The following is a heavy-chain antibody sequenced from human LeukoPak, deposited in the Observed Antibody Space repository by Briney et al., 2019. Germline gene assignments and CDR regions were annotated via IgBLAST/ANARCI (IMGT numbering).Heavy chain of an antibody. CDR3: ARVGIAAAGTFSDY. V-gene: IGHV1-2*02. D-gene: IGHD6-13*01. CDR2: INPNSGGT. Sequence: ASVKVSCKASGYTFTGYYMHWVRQAPGQGLEWMGWINPNSGGTNYAQKFQGRVTMTRDTSISTAYMELSRLRSDDTAVYYCARVGIAAAGTFSDYWGQGTLVTVSS. CDR1: GYTFTGYY. J-gene: IGHJ4*02.